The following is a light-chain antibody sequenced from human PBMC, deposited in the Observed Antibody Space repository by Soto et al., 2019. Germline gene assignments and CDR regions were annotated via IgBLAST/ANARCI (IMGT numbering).Light chain of an antibody. CDR2: SNN. V-gene: IGLV1-44*01. Sequence: QSALTQAPSTSGTPGQRVTISCSGSDSNIGSNTINWYQQFPGTAPKLLIYSNNQRPSGVPDRFSGSKSGTSASLAISGLQSEDEANYYCAAWDDRLNGWVFGGGTKLTVL. CDR1: DSNIGSNT. CDR3: AAWDDRLNGWV. J-gene: IGLJ3*02.